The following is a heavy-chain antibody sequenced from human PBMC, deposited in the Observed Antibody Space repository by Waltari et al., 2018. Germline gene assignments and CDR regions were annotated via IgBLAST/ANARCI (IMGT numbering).Heavy chain of an antibody. CDR2: IISKAYGGKT. Sequence: EVQLVESGGGLVQPGRSLRLSCTASGFTFGDYAMSWVRQAPGTGLEWVGFIISKAYGGKTEYAAVVKGRLTISRDDSKSIAYLQMNSLKTEDTAVYYCTRDRIAARRGSLGYYYYMDVWGKGTTVTVSS. CDR3: TRDRIAARRGSLGYYYYMDV. CDR1: GFTFGDYA. D-gene: IGHD6-6*01. J-gene: IGHJ6*03. V-gene: IGHV3-49*04.